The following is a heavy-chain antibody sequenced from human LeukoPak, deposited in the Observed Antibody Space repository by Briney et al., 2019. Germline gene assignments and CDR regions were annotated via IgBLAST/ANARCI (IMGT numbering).Heavy chain of an antibody. CDR3: ASNTAMVTPFDY. V-gene: IGHV1-46*01. Sequence: ASVKASCKASGYTFTSYYMHWVQQAPGQGLEWMGIINPSGGSTSYAQKFQGRVTMTRDTSTSTVYMELSSLRSEDTAVYYCASNTAMVTPFDYWGQGTLVTVSS. CDR1: GYTFTSYY. J-gene: IGHJ4*02. D-gene: IGHD5-18*01. CDR2: INPSGGST.